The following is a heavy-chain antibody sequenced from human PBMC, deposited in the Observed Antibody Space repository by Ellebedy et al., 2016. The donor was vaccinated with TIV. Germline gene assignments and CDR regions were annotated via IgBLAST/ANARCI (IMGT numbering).Heavy chain of an antibody. CDR1: GGTFSSYA. CDR2: INPSGGST. V-gene: IGHV1-46*01. D-gene: IGHD5-18*01. J-gene: IGHJ4*02. CDR3: ARGGGYSFGY. Sequence: ASVKVSCKASGGTFSSYAISWVRQAPGQGLEWMGIINPSGGSTSYAQKFQGRVTMTRDTSTSTVYMELSSLRSEDTAVYYCARGGGYSFGYWGQGTLVTVSS.